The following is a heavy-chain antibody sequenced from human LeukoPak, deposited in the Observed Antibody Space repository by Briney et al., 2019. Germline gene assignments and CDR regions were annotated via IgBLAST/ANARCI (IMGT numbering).Heavy chain of an antibody. J-gene: IGHJ4*02. V-gene: IGHV3-23*01. CDR1: GFTFSSYA. Sequence: GGSLRLSCAASGFTFSSYAMSWVRQAPGKGLEWVSGISGSGGYTYYADSVKGRFTLSRDNSKNTLYLQMNSLRAEDTAVYYCAKDLIVGATKVPYFDYWGQGTLVTVSS. D-gene: IGHD1-26*01. CDR2: ISGSGGYT. CDR3: AKDLIVGATKVPYFDY.